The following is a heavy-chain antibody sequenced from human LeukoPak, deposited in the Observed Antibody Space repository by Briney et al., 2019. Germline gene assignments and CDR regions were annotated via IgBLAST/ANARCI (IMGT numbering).Heavy chain of an antibody. J-gene: IGHJ3*02. CDR2: ISAYNGNT. Sequence: GASVMVSCRASGYTFTSYGISWVRQPPGQGLEWMGWISAYNGNTNYAQKLQDRVTITTDTSTSTAYWGLRSLRSDDAAVYYGARGNATSPNDSFDMWGQGTMVTVSS. D-gene: IGHD5-12*01. CDR3: ARGNATSPNDSFDM. CDR1: GYTFTSYG. V-gene: IGHV1-18*04.